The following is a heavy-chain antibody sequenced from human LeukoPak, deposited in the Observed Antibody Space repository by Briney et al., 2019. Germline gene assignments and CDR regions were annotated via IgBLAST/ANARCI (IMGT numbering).Heavy chain of an antibody. J-gene: IGHJ4*02. CDR3: AKPDSSGWYRYYFDY. CDR2: IRYDGSNK. V-gene: IGHV3-30*02. CDR1: GFTFSSYS. Sequence: GGSLRLSCAASGFTFSSYSMNWVRQAPGKGLEWVAFIRYDGSNKYYADSVKGRFTISRDNSKNTLYLQMNSLRAEDTAVYYCAKPDSSGWYRYYFDYWGQGTLVTVSS. D-gene: IGHD6-19*01.